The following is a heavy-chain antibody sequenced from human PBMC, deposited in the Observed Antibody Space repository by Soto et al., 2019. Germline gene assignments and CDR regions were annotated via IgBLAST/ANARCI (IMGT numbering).Heavy chain of an antibody. D-gene: IGHD3-10*01. Sequence: QVQLVQSGAEVKKPGASMKVSCKASGYTFSNYYVHWVRQAPGQGLEWMGIINPSGGSTTYAQKFQDRVTMTRDTSTSTVYMELNSLRSEDTAVYYCARETNYFGSGNYYGMDVWGQGTTVTVSS. CDR2: INPSGGST. CDR3: ARETNYFGSGNYYGMDV. CDR1: GYTFSNYY. J-gene: IGHJ6*02. V-gene: IGHV1-46*01.